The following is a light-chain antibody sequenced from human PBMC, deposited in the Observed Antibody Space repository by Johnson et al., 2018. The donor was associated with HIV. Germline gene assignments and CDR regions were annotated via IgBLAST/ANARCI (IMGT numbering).Light chain of an antibody. V-gene: IGLV1-51*01. Sequence: QSVLTQPPSVSAAPGQKVTISCSGSSSNIGNNYVSWYQQLPGAAPKLLIYDNNKRPSGIPDRFSGSKSGTSATLGITGLQTGDEADYFCGTWDSYLSAYVSATGTRGTVL. CDR3: GTWDSYLSAYV. J-gene: IGLJ1*01. CDR2: DNN. CDR1: SSNIGNNY.